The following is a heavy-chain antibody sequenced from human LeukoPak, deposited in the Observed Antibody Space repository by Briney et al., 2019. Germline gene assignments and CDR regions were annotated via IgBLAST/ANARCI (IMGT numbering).Heavy chain of an antibody. Sequence: SVKVSCKASRGTFSSYAISWVRQAPGQGLEWMGGIIPIFGTANYAQKFQGRVTITADESTSTAYMELSSLRSEDTAVYYCARRASTERGHSYGLDYWGQGTLVTVSS. J-gene: IGHJ4*02. CDR1: RGTFSSYA. CDR3: ARRASTERGHSYGLDY. D-gene: IGHD5-18*01. CDR2: IIPIFGTA. V-gene: IGHV1-69*01.